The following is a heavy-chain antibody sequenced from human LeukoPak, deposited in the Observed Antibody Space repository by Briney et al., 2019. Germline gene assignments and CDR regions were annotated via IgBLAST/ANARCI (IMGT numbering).Heavy chain of an antibody. CDR3: ARKPGPNWADWYFDL. J-gene: IGHJ2*01. D-gene: IGHD7-27*01. CDR1: GGSINGYY. CDR2: IYYSGST. Sequence: KSSETLSLTCTVSGGSINGYYWSWIRQPPGKGLEYIGYIYYSGSTSYNPSLKSRVTISVDTSKNQFSLKLSSVTAADTAMYYCARKPGPNWADWYFDLWGRGTLVTVSS. V-gene: IGHV4-59*01.